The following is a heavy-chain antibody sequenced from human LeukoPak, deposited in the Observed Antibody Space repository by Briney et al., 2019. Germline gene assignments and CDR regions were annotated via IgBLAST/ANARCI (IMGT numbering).Heavy chain of an antibody. J-gene: IGHJ4*02. CDR3: ARDSAYYYGSGSSDIDY. V-gene: IGHV1-8*01. D-gene: IGHD3-10*01. CDR1: GYTFTSYD. CDR2: MNPNSGNT. Sequence: ASVKVSCKASGYTFTSYDINWVRQATGQGLEWMGYMNPNSGNTGYAQKFQGRVTMTRNTSISTAYMELSSLRSEDTAVYYCARDSAYYYGSGSSDIDYWGQGTLVTVSS.